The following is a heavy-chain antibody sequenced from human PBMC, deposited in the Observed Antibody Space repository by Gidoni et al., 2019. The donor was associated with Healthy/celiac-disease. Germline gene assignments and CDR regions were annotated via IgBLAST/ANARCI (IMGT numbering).Heavy chain of an antibody. D-gene: IGHD6-19*01. V-gene: IGHV4-34*01. CDR1: GGSFSGYY. J-gene: IGHJ3*02. CDR2: INHSGST. CDR3: ARASRYSSGGTGAFDI. Sequence: QVQLQPWGAGLLKPSETLSLTCAVYGGSFSGYYWSWIRQPPGKGLEWIGEINHSGSTNYNPSLKSRVTISVDTSKNQFSLKLSAVTAADTAVYYCARASRYSSGGTGAFDIWGQGTMVTVFS.